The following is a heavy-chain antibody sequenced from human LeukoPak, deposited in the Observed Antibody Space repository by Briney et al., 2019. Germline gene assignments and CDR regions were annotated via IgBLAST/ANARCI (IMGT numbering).Heavy chain of an antibody. Sequence: GGSLRLSCAASGFTFNDHWMTWVRQAPGKGLEWVATINPDGSEEFHVASVVGRFTISRDNAKKSLFLQMNSLRVEDTAVYYWTRPQNRVFHYWGQGTLVTVSS. CDR2: INPDGSEE. CDR3: TRPQNRVFHY. D-gene: IGHD1-14*01. CDR1: GFTFNDHW. J-gene: IGHJ4*02. V-gene: IGHV3-7*03.